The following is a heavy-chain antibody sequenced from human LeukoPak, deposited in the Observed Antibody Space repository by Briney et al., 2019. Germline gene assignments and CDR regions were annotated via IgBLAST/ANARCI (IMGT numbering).Heavy chain of an antibody. Sequence: PGESLRLSCAASGFTFSSYAMSWVRQAPGKGLEWVSAISGSGGSTYYADSVKGRFTISRDNSKNTLYLQMNSLRAEDTAVYYCAKDFYDYSNYPIFDYWGQGTLVTVSS. V-gene: IGHV3-23*01. D-gene: IGHD4-11*01. J-gene: IGHJ4*02. CDR3: AKDFYDYSNYPIFDY. CDR2: ISGSGGST. CDR1: GFTFSSYA.